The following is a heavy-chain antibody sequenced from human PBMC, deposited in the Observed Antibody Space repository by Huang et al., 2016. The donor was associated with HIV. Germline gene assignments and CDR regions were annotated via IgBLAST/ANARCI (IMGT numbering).Heavy chain of an antibody. D-gene: IGHD6-13*01. CDR2: ISYDGKTK. CDR3: AKGGSAAAVLDF. J-gene: IGHJ4*02. CDR1: GFTFSSYG. V-gene: IGHV3-30*18. Sequence: QVRLVESGGGVVQPGRSLRISCAASGFTFSSYGMHWVGQAPGKGVEWVAVISYDGKTKYYADSVKGRFSISRDNSKTTVYLQLNSLRVEDTAGHYCAKGGSAAAVLDFWGQGTLVTVSS.